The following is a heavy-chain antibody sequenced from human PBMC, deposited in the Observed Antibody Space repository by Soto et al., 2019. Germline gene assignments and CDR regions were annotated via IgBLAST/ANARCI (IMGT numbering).Heavy chain of an antibody. CDR1: GGSISSGGYY. J-gene: IGHJ4*02. Sequence: QVELQESGPGLVKPSQTLSLTCTVSGGSISSGGYYWSWIRQHPGKGLEWIGYIYYIGSTYYNPSLKSRVTISVDTSKNQFSLKLSSVTAADTAVYYCARCGGIAGRPVYYWGQGTLVTVSS. V-gene: IGHV4-31*03. D-gene: IGHD6-6*01. CDR2: IYYIGST. CDR3: ARCGGIAGRPVYY.